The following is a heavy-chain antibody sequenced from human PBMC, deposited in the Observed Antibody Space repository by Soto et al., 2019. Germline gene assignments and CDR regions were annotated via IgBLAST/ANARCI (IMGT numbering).Heavy chain of an antibody. CDR3: SITIFGVGAGDAFDI. CDR2: ISAYNGNT. D-gene: IGHD3-3*01. J-gene: IGHJ3*02. CDR1: GYTFTSYG. V-gene: IGHV1-18*01. Sequence: ASVKVSCKASGYTFTSYGISWVRQAPGQGLEWMGWISAYNGNTNYAQKLQGRVTMTTDTSTSTAYMELRSLRSDDTAVYYCSITIFGVGAGDAFDIWGQGTMVTVSS.